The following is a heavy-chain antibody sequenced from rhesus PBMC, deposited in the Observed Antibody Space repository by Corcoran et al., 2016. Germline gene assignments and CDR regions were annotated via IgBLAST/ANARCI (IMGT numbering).Heavy chain of an antibody. Sequence: EVQLVESGGGLVQPGGSLRCACAAAGLPVGDYYRSWVRKAPGKGLEWVSSISSASSYIYYADSVKGRFTISRDNAKNSLSLQMNSLKTEDTAVYYCTRPPTYSNYYFDYWGQGVLVTVSS. CDR1: GLPVGDYY. D-gene: IGHD4-23*01. CDR2: ISSASSYI. V-gene: IGHV3S16*01. CDR3: TRPPTYSNYYFDY. J-gene: IGHJ4*01.